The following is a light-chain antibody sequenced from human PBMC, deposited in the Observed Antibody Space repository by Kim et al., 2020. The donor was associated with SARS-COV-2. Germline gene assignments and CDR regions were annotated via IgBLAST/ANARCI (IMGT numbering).Light chain of an antibody. CDR1: QSIKIY. V-gene: IGKV1-39*01. J-gene: IGKJ3*01. CDR2: AAS. Sequence: DIQMTQSPSSLAASVGDRVTITCRASQSIKIYLDWYQQKPGKAPKLLIYAASSLQSGVPSRFRGSGSGTDFTLTISSLQPEDFATYYCQQSYSTPFSFGPGTKVDIK. CDR3: QQSYSTPFS.